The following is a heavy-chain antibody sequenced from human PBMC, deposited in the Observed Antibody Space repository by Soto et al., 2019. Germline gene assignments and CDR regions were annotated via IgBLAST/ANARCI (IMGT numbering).Heavy chain of an antibody. Sequence: QVQLVESGGGVVQPGRSLRLSCAASGFTFSSYGMHWVRQAPGKGLEWVAVIWYDGSNKYYADSVKGRFTSSRDNSKNTLYLQMNSLRAEDTAVYYCARDCGGDCYNWFDPWGQGTLVTVSS. J-gene: IGHJ5*02. V-gene: IGHV3-33*01. CDR1: GFTFSSYG. D-gene: IGHD2-21*02. CDR3: ARDCGGDCYNWFDP. CDR2: IWYDGSNK.